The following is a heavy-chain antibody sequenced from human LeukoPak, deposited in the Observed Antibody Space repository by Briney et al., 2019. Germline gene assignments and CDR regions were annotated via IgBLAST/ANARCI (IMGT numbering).Heavy chain of an antibody. J-gene: IGHJ4*02. D-gene: IGHD2-15*01. V-gene: IGHV4-34*01. CDR3: ATRRGGPYPYYFDH. Sequence: PSETLSRTCAVYGDSFSGYYWSWIRQSPGTGLEWIGEVNDRGTTSYNPNLKSRVTISVVTSSNQFSLRLTSVTAADTAIYFCATRRGGPYPYYFDHWDQGALVTVSS. CDR1: GDSFSGYY. CDR2: VNDRGTT.